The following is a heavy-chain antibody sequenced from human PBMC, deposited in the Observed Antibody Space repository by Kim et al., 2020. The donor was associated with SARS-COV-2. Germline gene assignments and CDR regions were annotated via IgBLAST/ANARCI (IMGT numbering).Heavy chain of an antibody. D-gene: IGHD7-27*01. CDR1: GYTFTSYA. V-gene: IGHV1-3*01. CDR3: AGDLVPNLGYYYGMDV. J-gene: IGHJ6*02. Sequence: ASVKVSCKASGYTFTSYAMHWVRQAPGQRLEWMGWINAGNGNTKYSQKFQGRVTITRDTSASTAYMELSSLRSEDTAVYYCAGDLVPNLGYYYGMDVWGQGTTVTVSS. CDR2: INAGNGNT.